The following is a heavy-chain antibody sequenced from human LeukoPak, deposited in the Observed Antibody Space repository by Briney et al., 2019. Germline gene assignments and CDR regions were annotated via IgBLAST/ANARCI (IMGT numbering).Heavy chain of an antibody. CDR3: AKGSAMVREPAPNWFDP. Sequence: QPGGSLRLSCAASGFTFSSYGMHWVRQAPGKGLEWVAFIRYDGSNKYYADSVKGRFTISRDNPKNTLYLQMNSLRAEDTAVYYCAKGSAMVREPAPNWFDPWGQGTLVTVSS. CDR1: GFTFSSYG. CDR2: IRYDGSNK. D-gene: IGHD3-10*01. V-gene: IGHV3-30*02. J-gene: IGHJ5*02.